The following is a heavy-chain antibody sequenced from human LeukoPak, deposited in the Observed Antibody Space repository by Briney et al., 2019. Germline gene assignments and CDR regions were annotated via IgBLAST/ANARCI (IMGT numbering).Heavy chain of an antibody. D-gene: IGHD3-3*01. CDR3: ARASLDYDFWSGYVY. J-gene: IGHJ4*02. CDR1: GGSISSYY. CDR2: IYYSGST. V-gene: IGHV4-59*01. Sequence: RASETLSLTCTVSGGSISSYYWSWIRQPPGKELNWIGYIYYSGSTNYNPSLKSRVTISVDTSKNQFSLKLSSVTAADTAVYYCARASLDYDFWSGYVYWGQRTLVTVSS.